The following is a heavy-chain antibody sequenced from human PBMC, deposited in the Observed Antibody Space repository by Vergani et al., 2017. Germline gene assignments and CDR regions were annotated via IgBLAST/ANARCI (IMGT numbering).Heavy chain of an antibody. J-gene: IGHJ6*04. CDR2: ISSSGSTI. Sequence: VQLVESGGGLVQPGGSLRLSCAASGFTFSDYYMSWIRQAPGKGLEWVSYISSSGSTIYYADSVKGRFTISRDNAKNSLYLQMNSLRAEDTAVYYCARDGNDCSSTSCYVGLDVWGKGTTVTVSS. V-gene: IGHV3-11*01. D-gene: IGHD2-2*01. CDR3: ARDGNDCSSTSCYVGLDV. CDR1: GFTFSDYY.